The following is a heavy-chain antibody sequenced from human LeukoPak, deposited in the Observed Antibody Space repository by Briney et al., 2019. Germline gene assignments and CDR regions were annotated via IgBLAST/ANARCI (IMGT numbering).Heavy chain of an antibody. V-gene: IGHV3-74*01. Sequence: PGGSLRLSCAASGFTFSNYWMHWVRQAPGKGLVWVSRINSDGSSTDHADSVKGRFTISRDNAKNSLYLQMNSLRAEDTAVYYCARTINLASSGYYSCFDYWGQGTLVTVSS. CDR1: GFTFSNYW. J-gene: IGHJ4*02. D-gene: IGHD3-22*01. CDR3: ARTINLASSGYYSCFDY. CDR2: INSDGSST.